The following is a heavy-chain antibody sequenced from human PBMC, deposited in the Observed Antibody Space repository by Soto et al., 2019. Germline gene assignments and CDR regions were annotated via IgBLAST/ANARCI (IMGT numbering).Heavy chain of an antibody. J-gene: IGHJ4*02. Sequence: GGSLRLSCAASGFTFSSYAMSWVRQAPGKGLEWVSAISGSGGSTYYADSVKGRFTISRDNSKNTLYLQMNSLRAEDTAVYYCAKDWDYYYDSSGYLDYWGQGTLVTVSS. D-gene: IGHD3-22*01. CDR3: AKDWDYYYDSSGYLDY. CDR2: ISGSGGST. V-gene: IGHV3-23*01. CDR1: GFTFSSYA.